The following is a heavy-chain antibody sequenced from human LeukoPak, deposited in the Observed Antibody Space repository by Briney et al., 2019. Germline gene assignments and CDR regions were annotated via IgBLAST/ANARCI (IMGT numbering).Heavy chain of an antibody. J-gene: IGHJ3*02. D-gene: IGHD3-22*01. CDR3: ARGSNYYDSSGYYMGDAFDI. Sequence: PSETLSLTCAVYGGSFSGYYWSWIRQPPGKGLEWIGEINHSGSTNYNPSLKSRVTISVDTSKNQFSLKLSSVTGADTAVYYCARGSNYYDSSGYYMGDAFDIWGQGTMVTVSS. V-gene: IGHV4-34*01. CDR2: INHSGST. CDR1: GGSFSGYY.